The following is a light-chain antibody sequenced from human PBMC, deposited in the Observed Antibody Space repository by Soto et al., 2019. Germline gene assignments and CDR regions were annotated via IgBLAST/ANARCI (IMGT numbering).Light chain of an antibody. CDR1: QSISSR. CDR2: DAS. J-gene: IGKJ4*01. CDR3: QQYDNYPCT. Sequence: DIQMTQSPSTLSASPGERATLSCRASQSISSRLAWYQQKPGRAPRLLIYDASSMASGIPPRFSGSGSGTELTITISNLQPDDFETYYCQQYDNYPCTFGGGTKVDIK. V-gene: IGKV1-5*01.